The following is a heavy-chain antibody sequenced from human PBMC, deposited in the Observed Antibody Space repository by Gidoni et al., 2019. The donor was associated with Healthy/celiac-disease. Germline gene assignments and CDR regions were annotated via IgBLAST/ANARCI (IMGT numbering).Heavy chain of an antibody. CDR1: GGPISSYY. V-gene: IGHV4-59*08. J-gene: IGHJ4*02. D-gene: IGHD1-26*01. CDR3: ARQEGRSRSFDY. CDR2: IYYSGST. Sequence: QVQLQESGPGLVKPSETLSLTCTVSGGPISSYYWSWIRQPPGKGLEWIGYIYYSGSTNYNPPLKSRVTISVDTSKNQFSLKLSSVTAADTAVYYCARQEGRSRSFDYWGQGTLVTVSS.